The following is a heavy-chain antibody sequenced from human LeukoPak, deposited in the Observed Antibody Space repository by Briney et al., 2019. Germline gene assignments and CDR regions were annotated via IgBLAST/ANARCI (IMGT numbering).Heavy chain of an antibody. CDR3: AKAHLNYYYMDV. V-gene: IGHV3-66*01. J-gene: IGHJ6*03. CDR1: GFTVSSNY. Sequence: SGGSLRLSCAVSGFTVSSNYMSWVRQAPGKGLEWVSVIYSGGSTYYADSVKGRFTISRDNSKNTLYLQMNNLRAEDTAVYYCAKAHLNYYYMDVWGKGTTVTISS. CDR2: IYSGGST.